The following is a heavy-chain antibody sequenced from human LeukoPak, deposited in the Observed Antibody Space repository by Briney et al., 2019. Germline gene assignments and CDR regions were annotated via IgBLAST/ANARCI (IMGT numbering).Heavy chain of an antibody. CDR2: ISAYNGNT. D-gene: IGHD2-2*01. CDR1: GYTFTRYV. Sequence: SSVKVSCTASGYTFTRYVMNGVSQAPGQGLEWMGWISAYNGNTNYAQKLQGRVTMTTDTSTSTAYMEMRSMRSDDTAVYYCATSQGYQLTNAFDIWGQGKMVTVSS. J-gene: IGHJ3*02. V-gene: IGHV1-18*01. CDR3: ATSQGYQLTNAFDI.